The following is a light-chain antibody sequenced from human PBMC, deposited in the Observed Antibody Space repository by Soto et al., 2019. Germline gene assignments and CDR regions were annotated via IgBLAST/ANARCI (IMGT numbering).Light chain of an antibody. J-gene: IGKJ3*01. Sequence: EIVLTQSPSTLSLSPVGRAALSCSASQSVRSYVAWYQQKPGQAPRLLIYDASNRATGIPARFSGSGSGTDFTLTISSLEPEDFAVYYCQQRSNWPQFTFGPGTKVDIK. CDR3: QQRSNWPQFT. V-gene: IGKV3-11*01. CDR2: DAS. CDR1: QSVRSY.